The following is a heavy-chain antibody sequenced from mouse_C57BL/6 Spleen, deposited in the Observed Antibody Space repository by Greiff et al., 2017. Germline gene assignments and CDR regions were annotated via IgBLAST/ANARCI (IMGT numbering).Heavy chain of an antibody. Sequence: VKLVESGPGILQSSQTLSLTCSFSGFSLSTSGMGVSWIRQPSGKGLEWLAHIYWDDDKRYNPSLKSRLTISKDTSRNQVFLKITSVDTADTATYYCARRGPRKDYFDYWGQGTTLTVSS. J-gene: IGHJ2*01. CDR2: IYWDDDK. CDR3: ARRGPRKDYFDY. V-gene: IGHV8-12*01. D-gene: IGHD2-10*02. CDR1: GFSLSTSGMG.